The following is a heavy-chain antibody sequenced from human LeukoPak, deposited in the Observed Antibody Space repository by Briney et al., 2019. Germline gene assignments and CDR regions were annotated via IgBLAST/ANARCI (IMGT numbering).Heavy chain of an antibody. J-gene: IGHJ4*02. CDR2: ISYDGSNK. CDR1: GFTFSSYA. V-gene: IGHV3-30*04. D-gene: IGHD5-18*01. CDR3: AKGSPSGYGYGYPADNFDY. Sequence: GGSLRLSCAASGFTFSSYAMHWVRQAPGKGLEWVAVISYDGSNKYYADSVKGRFTISRDNSKNTLYLQMNTLRTEDTAVYYCAKGSPSGYGYGYPADNFDYWGQGTLVTVSS.